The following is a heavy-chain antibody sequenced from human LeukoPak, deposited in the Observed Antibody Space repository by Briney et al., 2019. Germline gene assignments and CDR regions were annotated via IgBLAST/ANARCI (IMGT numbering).Heavy chain of an antibody. J-gene: IGHJ4*02. CDR1: GFTFSSYE. CDR3: AREGGWNDFDY. V-gene: IGHV3-48*03. CDR2: ISFSGSTI. D-gene: IGHD1-1*01. Sequence: GGSLRLSCAASGFTFSSYEMNWVRQAPGKGLEWVSYISFSGSTIYYADSVKGRFTISRDNARNSLYLQMNSLRADDTAIYYCAREGGWNDFDYWGQGTLVTVSS.